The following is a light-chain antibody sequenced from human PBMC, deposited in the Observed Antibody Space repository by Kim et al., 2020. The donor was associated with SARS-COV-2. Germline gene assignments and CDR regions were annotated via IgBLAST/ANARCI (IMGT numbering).Light chain of an antibody. CDR1: KLGDKY. CDR3: QAWDSSTAV. J-gene: IGLJ1*01. CDR2: QDT. Sequence: SYELTQPPSVYVSPGQTASITCSGDKLGDKYACWYRQKPGQSPVLVIYQDTKRPSGIPERFSGSNSGNTATLTISGTQAMDEADYYCQAWDSSTAVFGTGTKVTVL. V-gene: IGLV3-1*01.